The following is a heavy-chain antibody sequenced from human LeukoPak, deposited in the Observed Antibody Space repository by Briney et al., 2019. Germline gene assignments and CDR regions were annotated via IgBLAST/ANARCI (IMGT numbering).Heavy chain of an antibody. Sequence: PSETLSLTCTVSGGSISAYYRSWIRQPPGKGLEWIGYIHYSGTTNYYPSLKSRVTIALGTSKNQFSLKLNSVTAADTAVYYCARFGTSSSRFFDQWGQGTLVTVSS. V-gene: IGHV4-59*01. J-gene: IGHJ4*02. CDR2: IHYSGTT. CDR1: GGSISAYY. CDR3: ARFGTSSSRFFDQ. D-gene: IGHD6-6*01.